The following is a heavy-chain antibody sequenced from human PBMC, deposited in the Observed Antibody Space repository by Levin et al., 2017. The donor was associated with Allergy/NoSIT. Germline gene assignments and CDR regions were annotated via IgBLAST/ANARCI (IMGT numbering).Heavy chain of an antibody. D-gene: IGHD6-13*01. J-gene: IGHJ4*02. CDR1: GGSISSYY. V-gene: IGHV4-59*01. Sequence: SQTLSLTCTVSGGSISSYYWSWIRQPPGKGLEWIGYIYYSGSTNYNPSLKSRVTISVDTSKNQFSLKLSSVTAADTAVYYCARGVVSSSLELDYWGQGTLVTVSS. CDR2: IYYSGST. CDR3: ARGVVSSSLELDY.